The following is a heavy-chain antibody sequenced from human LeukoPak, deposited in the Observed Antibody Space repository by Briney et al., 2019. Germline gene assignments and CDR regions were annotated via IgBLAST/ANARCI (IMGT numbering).Heavy chain of an antibody. CDR1: GFTFSSYS. CDR3: AKDRGSVVTYFDY. D-gene: IGHD4-23*01. Sequence: GGSLRLSCAASGFTFSSYSMNWVRQAPGKGLERVSVIYSGGSTYYADSVKGRFTISRDNSKNTLYLQMNSLRAEDTAVYYCAKDRGSVVTYFDYWGQGTLVTVSS. J-gene: IGHJ4*02. CDR2: IYSGGST. V-gene: IGHV3-NL1*01.